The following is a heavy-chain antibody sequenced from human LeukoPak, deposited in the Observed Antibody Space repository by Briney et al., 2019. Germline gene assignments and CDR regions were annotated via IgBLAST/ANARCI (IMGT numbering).Heavy chain of an antibody. D-gene: IGHD6-13*01. CDR1: GFTLSNAW. J-gene: IGHJ4*02. V-gene: IGHV3-15*01. CDR3: TTSSSWSEGIDY. Sequence: GGSLRLSCAASGFTLSNAWMSWVSQAPGKGLEWDGRIKSKTDGGTTDYAAPVKGRFTISRDDSKNTLYLQMNSLKTEDTAVYYCTTSSSWSEGIDYWGKGTLVTVSS. CDR2: IKSKTDGGTT.